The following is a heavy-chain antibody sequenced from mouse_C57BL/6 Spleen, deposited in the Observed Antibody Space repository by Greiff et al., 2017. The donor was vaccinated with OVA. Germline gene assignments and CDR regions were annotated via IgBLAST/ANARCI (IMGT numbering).Heavy chain of an antibody. CDR1: GYTFTEYT. V-gene: IGHV1-62-2*01. D-gene: IGHD2-4*01. CDR2: FYPGSGSI. CDR3: ARHEEEGRGLRGGFDY. J-gene: IGHJ2*01. Sequence: QVQLQQSGAELVKPGASVKLSCKASGYTFTEYTIHWVKQRSGQGLEWIGWFYPGSGSIKYNEKFKDKATLTADKSSSTVYMELSRLTSEDSAVYFCARHEEEGRGLRGGFDYWGQGTTLTVSS.